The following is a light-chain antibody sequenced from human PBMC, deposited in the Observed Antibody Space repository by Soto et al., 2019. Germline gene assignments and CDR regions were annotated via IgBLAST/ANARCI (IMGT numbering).Light chain of an antibody. J-gene: IGKJ1*01. V-gene: IGKV1-5*03. CDR1: QSISSW. CDR3: QQYNNWRST. Sequence: DIHITQPPSTLAASVGDRVTITCRASQSISSWLAWYQQKPGKAPKLLIYKASTLKSGVPSRFSGSRSGTEFTLTMSSLQSEDFAVYYCQQYNNWRSTFGQGTKVDI. CDR2: KAS.